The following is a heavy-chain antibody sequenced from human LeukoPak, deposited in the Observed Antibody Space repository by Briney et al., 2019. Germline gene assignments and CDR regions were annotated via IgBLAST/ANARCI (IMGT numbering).Heavy chain of an antibody. Sequence: GGSLRLSCVASGFTVSSNYMSWVRQAPGKGLEWVSVIYSGGTTYYADSVKGRFTISRDNPKNTLYLQMNSLRAEDTAVYYCARGLAAGGSYYFDYWGQGTLVTVSS. CDR3: ARGLAAGGSYYFDY. CDR1: GFTVSSNY. V-gene: IGHV3-66*01. J-gene: IGHJ4*02. CDR2: IYSGGTT. D-gene: IGHD6-13*01.